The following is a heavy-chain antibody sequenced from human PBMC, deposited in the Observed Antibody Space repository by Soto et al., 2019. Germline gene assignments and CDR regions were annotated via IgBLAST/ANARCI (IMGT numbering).Heavy chain of an antibody. Sequence: QVQLQESGPGLVKPSETLSLTCTVSGGSISSYYWSWIRQPPGKGLEWIGYIYYSGSTNYNPSLKSLVTISVDTSKNQFSLKLSSVTAADTAVYYCARQGPDYYDSSGLTGDAFDIWGQGTMVTVSS. D-gene: IGHD3-22*01. V-gene: IGHV4-59*08. CDR3: ARQGPDYYDSSGLTGDAFDI. CDR1: GGSISSYY. CDR2: IYYSGST. J-gene: IGHJ3*02.